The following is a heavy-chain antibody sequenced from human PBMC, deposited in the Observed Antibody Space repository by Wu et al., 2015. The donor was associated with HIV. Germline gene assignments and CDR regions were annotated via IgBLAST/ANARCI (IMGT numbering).Heavy chain of an antibody. J-gene: IGHJ3*02. CDR1: GYTFTSYG. CDR2: ISAYNGNT. V-gene: IGHV1-18*01. D-gene: IGHD3-10*01. CDR3: ARPSWPLRYRSGSYYSYDAFDI. Sequence: QVQLVQSGADVKKPGASVKVSCKASGYTFTSYGISWVRQAPGQGLEWMGWISAYNGNTNYAQKLQGRVTMTTDTSTSTAYMELRSLRSDDTAVYYCARPSWPLRYRSGSYYSYDAFDIWGQGTMVTVSS.